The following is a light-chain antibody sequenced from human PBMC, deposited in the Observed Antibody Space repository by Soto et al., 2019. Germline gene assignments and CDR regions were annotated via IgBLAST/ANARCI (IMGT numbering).Light chain of an antibody. J-gene: IGKJ1*01. Sequence: DIQMTHSPSTLSAFVGDTVTITCRASQTINNCLAWYQQKPSKAPILLFSDASSLEPGVPFSFSGSGSETEFTLSIHSLQPDDFATCYCQQCYIYWTFGQGTKVDIK. CDR1: QTINNC. CDR2: DAS. CDR3: QQCYIYWT. V-gene: IGKV1-5*01.